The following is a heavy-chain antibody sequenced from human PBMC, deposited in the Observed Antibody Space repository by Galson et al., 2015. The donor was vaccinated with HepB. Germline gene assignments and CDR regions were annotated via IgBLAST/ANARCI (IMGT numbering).Heavy chain of an antibody. J-gene: IGHJ4*02. V-gene: IGHV4-59*01. CDR3: ARTLLWFGETSSYYFDY. Sequence: ETLSLTCTVSGGSISSYYWSWIRQPPGKGLEWIGYIYYSGSTNYNPSLKSRVTISVDTSKSQFSLKLSSVTAADTAVYYCARTLLWFGETSSYYFDYWGQGTLVTVSS. CDR2: IYYSGST. CDR1: GGSISSYY. D-gene: IGHD3-10*01.